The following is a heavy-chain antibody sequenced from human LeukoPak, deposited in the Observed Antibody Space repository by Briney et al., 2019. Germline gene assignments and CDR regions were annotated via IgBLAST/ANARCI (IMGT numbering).Heavy chain of an antibody. Sequence: GGSLRLSCAASGFTFSSYEMNWVRQAPGKGLEWISYIRSSGNTIYYADSVKGRFTISRDNAKNSLYLQMSSLRAEDTAVYYCARVQQPSGIINYGMDVWGQGTTVTVSS. V-gene: IGHV3-48*03. CDR2: IRSSGNTI. D-gene: IGHD1-1*01. CDR3: ARVQQPSGIINYGMDV. J-gene: IGHJ6*02. CDR1: GFTFSSYE.